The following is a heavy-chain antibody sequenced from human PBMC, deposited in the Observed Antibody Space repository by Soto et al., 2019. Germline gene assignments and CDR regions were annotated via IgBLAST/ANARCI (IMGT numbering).Heavy chain of an antibody. J-gene: IGHJ4*02. CDR2: INGDGSYR. D-gene: IGHD2-21*01. V-gene: IGHV3-74*01. Sequence: PGGSLRLSCVASGFTLSGYWMNWVRQIPGEGLVWVSRINGDGSYRDYADSVKGRFTISRDNARNTFYLQMDSLREEDTAVYYFLRDLSHCGEGVFSSWGQGTRVTVSS. CDR1: GFTLSGYW. CDR3: LRDLSHCGEGVFSS.